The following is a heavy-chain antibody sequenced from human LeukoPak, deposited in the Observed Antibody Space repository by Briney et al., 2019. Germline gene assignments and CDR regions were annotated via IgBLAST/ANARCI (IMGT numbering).Heavy chain of an antibody. D-gene: IGHD3-16*01. CDR2: INSDGSST. J-gene: IGHJ4*02. CDR3: ARDWVSRH. Sequence: PGGSLRLSCAASGFTFSSYWMHWVRQAPGKGLMWVSRINSDGSSTSYADSVKGRFTTSRDNAKNTLYLQMNSLRTEDTAVYYCARDWVSRHWGQGTLVTVSS. V-gene: IGHV3-74*01. CDR1: GFTFSSYW.